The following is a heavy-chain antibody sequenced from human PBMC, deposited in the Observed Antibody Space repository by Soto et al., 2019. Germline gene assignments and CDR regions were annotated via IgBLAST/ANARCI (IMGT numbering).Heavy chain of an antibody. CDR3: TRAPRGIIVAPDY. Sequence: ASVKVSCKASGYTFTNFTITWVRQAPGQGLDWMGWISAYSDNTKYAQNLQGRVTVSTDTSISTTYMELSSLTSEDTAVYYCTRAPRGIIVAPDYWGQGTLVTVSS. CDR1: GYTFTNFT. D-gene: IGHD6-19*01. J-gene: IGHJ4*02. CDR2: ISAYSDNT. V-gene: IGHV1-18*01.